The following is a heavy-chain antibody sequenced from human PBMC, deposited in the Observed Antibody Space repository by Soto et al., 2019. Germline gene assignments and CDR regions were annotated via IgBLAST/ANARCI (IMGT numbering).Heavy chain of an antibody. Sequence: QVRLVQSGVEVKKPGASVKVSCKASGYTFSSSSISWVRQAPGQGLEWMGWINVYNGDTIYVQKFQGRVTMTTDTSTSTAYMELTSLTSDDTAIYYCARDIGGGEDVWGQGTTVTVSS. V-gene: IGHV1-18*01. CDR3: ARDIGGGEDV. J-gene: IGHJ6*02. D-gene: IGHD3-16*01. CDR2: INVYNGDT. CDR1: GYTFSSSS.